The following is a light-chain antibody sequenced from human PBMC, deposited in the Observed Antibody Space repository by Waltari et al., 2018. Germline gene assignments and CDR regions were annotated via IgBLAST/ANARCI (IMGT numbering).Light chain of an antibody. CDR2: AAS. V-gene: IGKV3-20*01. Sequence: EVVLTQSPGTLSLSPGERATLSCRASQSVSKYLAWYQQRPGQAPRLLIYAASTRATGIPDRFSGSGSGTDFSLTTSRLEPEDFAVYYCQHYVRLPVSFGQGTKVEIK. CDR3: QHYVRLPVS. CDR1: QSVSKY. J-gene: IGKJ1*01.